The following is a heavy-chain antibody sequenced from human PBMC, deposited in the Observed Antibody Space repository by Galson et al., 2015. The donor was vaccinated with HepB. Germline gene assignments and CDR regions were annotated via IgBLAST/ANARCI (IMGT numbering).Heavy chain of an antibody. CDR2: INPSGGST. V-gene: IGHV1-46*03. D-gene: IGHD3-22*01. CDR1: GYTFTSYY. Sequence: SVKVSCKASGYTFTSYYMHWVRQAPGQGLEWMGIINPSGGSTSYAQKFQGRVTMTRDTSTSTVYMELSSLRSEDTAVYYCARDRGYYDSSGSRDAFDIWGQGTMVTVSS. J-gene: IGHJ3*02. CDR3: ARDRGYYDSSGSRDAFDI.